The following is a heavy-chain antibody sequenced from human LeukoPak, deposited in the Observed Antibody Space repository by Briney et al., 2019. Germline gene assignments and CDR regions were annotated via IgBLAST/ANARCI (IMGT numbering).Heavy chain of an antibody. Sequence: SETQSLTCTVSGGSISSSSYYWGWIRQPPGKGLEWIGSIYYSGSTYYNPSLKSRVTISVDTSKNQFSLKLSSVTAADTAVYYCARRGYSYVGGAFDIWGQGTMVTVSS. CDR3: ARRGYSYVGGAFDI. CDR2: IYYSGST. J-gene: IGHJ3*02. V-gene: IGHV4-39*01. CDR1: GGSISSSSYY. D-gene: IGHD5-18*01.